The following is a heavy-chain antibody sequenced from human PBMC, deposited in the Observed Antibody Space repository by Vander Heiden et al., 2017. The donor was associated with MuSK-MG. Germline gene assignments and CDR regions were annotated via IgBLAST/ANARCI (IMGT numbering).Heavy chain of an antibody. CDR2: ISYDGSNK. CDR3: ARDMTNYYGSGSMGY. Sequence: QVQLVESGGGVVQPGRSLRLSCAASGFTFSTYALHWVRQAPGEGLEWVAVISYDGSNKCYADSVKGRFTISRDKSKNTLYLQMNSLRAEDTAVYYCARDMTNYYGSGSMGYWGQGTLVTVSS. D-gene: IGHD3-10*01. V-gene: IGHV3-30*04. CDR1: GFTFSTYA. J-gene: IGHJ4*02.